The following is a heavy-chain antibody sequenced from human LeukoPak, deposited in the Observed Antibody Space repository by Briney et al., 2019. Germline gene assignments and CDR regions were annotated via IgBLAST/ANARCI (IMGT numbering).Heavy chain of an antibody. Sequence: ASVKVSCKVSGYTLTELSMHWVRQAPGKGLEWMGGFDPEDGETIYAQKFQGRVTMTEDTSTDTAYMELSSLRSDDTAVYYCARRVLLYDILTAYSHYYSYYMDVWGRGTTVTISS. V-gene: IGHV1-24*01. D-gene: IGHD3-9*01. CDR1: GYTLTELS. CDR3: ARRVLLYDILTAYSHYYSYYMDV. J-gene: IGHJ6*03. CDR2: FDPEDGET.